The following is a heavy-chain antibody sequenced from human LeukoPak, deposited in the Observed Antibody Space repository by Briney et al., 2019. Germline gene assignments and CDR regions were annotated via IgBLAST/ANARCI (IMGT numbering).Heavy chain of an antibody. Sequence: SETLSLTCAVYGGSFSGYYWSWIRQPPGKGLGWIGEINHSGSTNYNPSLKSRVTISVDTSKNQFSLKLSSVTAADTAVYYCARRRTSGGIAVARQKYYFDYWGQGTLVTVSS. J-gene: IGHJ4*02. V-gene: IGHV4-34*01. CDR3: ARRRTSGGIAVARQKYYFDY. CDR1: GGSFSGYY. D-gene: IGHD6-19*01. CDR2: INHSGST.